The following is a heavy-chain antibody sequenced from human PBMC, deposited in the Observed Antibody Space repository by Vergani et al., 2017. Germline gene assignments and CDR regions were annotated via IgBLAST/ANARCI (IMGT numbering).Heavy chain of an antibody. Sequence: QVQLQQWGAGLLKPSETLSLKCAVYGGSFTKYYWSWIRQPPGKGLEWIGEVNHSGSINSSPSLKSGVTISIDTSKQQFSLTLSSVTAADTAVYYCARVSRFSDPRHYYHYHYMDVWGDGTTVTVS. CDR3: ARVSRFSDPRHYYHYHYMDV. CDR1: GGSFTKYY. J-gene: IGHJ6*03. D-gene: IGHD2-21*02. CDR2: VNHSGSI. V-gene: IGHV4-34*01.